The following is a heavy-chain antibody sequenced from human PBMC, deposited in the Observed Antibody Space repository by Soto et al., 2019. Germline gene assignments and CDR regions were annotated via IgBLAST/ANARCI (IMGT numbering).Heavy chain of an antibody. D-gene: IGHD2-2*01. V-gene: IGHV1-18*01. CDR3: ARVIPGVEAWFDP. CDR1: GYTFTNFG. Sequence: ASVKVSCKASGYTFTNFGVTWVRRAPGQGLEWMGWISAYTDTPNYAQKFQGRVTMTIDTSTSTAYMDLRSLTSDDTAVYYCARVIPGVEAWFDPWGQGILVTVYS. CDR2: ISAYTDTP. J-gene: IGHJ5*02.